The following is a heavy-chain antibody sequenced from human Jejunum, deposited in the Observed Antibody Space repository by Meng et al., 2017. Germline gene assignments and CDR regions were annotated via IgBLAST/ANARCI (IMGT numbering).Heavy chain of an antibody. J-gene: IGHJ4*02. D-gene: IGHD3-3*01. CDR2: INRSGST. CDR3: ARGRSNDFRLAKYDY. V-gene: IGHV4-34*01. CDR1: GWSSGMVS. Sequence: QQRGAGLLKSSVPLSLTWSVNGWSSGMVSCTSFRQPPWKGLGWFGEINRSGSTCTNPSPKGRFAISMDTSKNLCFVRLDSVTAADTAVYYCARGRSNDFRLAKYDYWGQGTLVTVSS.